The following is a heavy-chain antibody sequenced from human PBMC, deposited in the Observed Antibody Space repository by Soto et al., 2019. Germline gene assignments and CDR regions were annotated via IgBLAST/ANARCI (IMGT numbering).Heavy chain of an antibody. V-gene: IGHV4-34*01. CDR1: GGSFSGYY. CDR3: ARAGYSSSWGWFDP. CDR2: INHSGST. D-gene: IGHD6-13*01. J-gene: IGHJ5*02. Sequence: QVQLQQWGAGLLKPSETLSLTCAVYGGSFSGYYWSWIRQPPGKGLEWIGEINHSGSTNYNPSLKSRVTISVDTSKNQFSLKLSSVTAADTAVYYCARAGYSSSWGWFDPWGQGTLVTVSS.